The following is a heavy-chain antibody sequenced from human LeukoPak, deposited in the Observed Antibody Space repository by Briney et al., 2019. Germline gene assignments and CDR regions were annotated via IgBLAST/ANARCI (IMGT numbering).Heavy chain of an antibody. CDR2: IYHSGST. D-gene: IGHD4-17*01. J-gene: IGHJ4*02. CDR3: ARREYGDPSFDY. CDR1: GYSISSGYY. Sequence: SETLSLTCTVSGYSISSGYYWGWIRQPPGKGLEWIGSIYHSGSTYYNPSLKSRVTISVDTSKNQFSLKLSSVTAADTAVYYCARREYGDPSFDYWGQGTLVTVSS. V-gene: IGHV4-38-2*02.